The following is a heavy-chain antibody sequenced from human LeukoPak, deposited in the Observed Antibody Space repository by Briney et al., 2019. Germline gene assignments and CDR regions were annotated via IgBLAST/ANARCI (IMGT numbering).Heavy chain of an antibody. D-gene: IGHD2-2*01. CDR2: IRSKAYGGTT. J-gene: IGHJ4*02. V-gene: IGHV3-49*05. CDR1: GFTFGDYS. Sequence: KPGRSLRLSCTTSGFTFGDYSMSWFRQAPGKGLEWVGFIRSKAYGGTTEYAASVKGRFTISRDDSKSIAYLQMNSLKTEDTAVYYCTRDRDIVVPAAMPDYWGQGTLVTVSS. CDR3: TRDRDIVVPAAMPDY.